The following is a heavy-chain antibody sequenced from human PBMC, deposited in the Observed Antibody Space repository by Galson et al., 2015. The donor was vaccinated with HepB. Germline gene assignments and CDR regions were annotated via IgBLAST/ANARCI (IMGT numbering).Heavy chain of an antibody. D-gene: IGHD6-13*01. CDR1: GYTFTSYG. CDR2: ISAYNGNT. Sequence: SVKVSCKASGYTFTSYGISWVRQAPGQGLEWMGWISAYNGNTNYAQKLQGRVTMTTDTSTSTAYMELRSLRSDDTAVYYCARERAAAGNLLFDYWGQGTLVTVSS. J-gene: IGHJ4*02. CDR3: ARERAAAGNLLFDY. V-gene: IGHV1-18*01.